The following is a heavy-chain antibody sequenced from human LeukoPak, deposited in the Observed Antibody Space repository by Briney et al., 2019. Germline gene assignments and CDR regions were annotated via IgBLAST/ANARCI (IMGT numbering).Heavy chain of an antibody. CDR2: IKQDGSEK. CDR1: GFTFSSYW. V-gene: IGHV3-7*01. CDR3: ASQYDSSGYYYYYYGMDV. Sequence: GGSLRLSCAASGFTFSSYWMSWVRQAPGKGLEWVANIKQDGSEKYYVDSVKGRFTISRDNAKNSLYLQMNSLRAEDTAVYYCASQYDSSGYYYYYYGMDVWGQGTTVTVSS. D-gene: IGHD3-22*01. J-gene: IGHJ6*02.